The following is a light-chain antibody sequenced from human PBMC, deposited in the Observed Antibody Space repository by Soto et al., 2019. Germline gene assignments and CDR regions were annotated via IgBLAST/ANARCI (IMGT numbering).Light chain of an antibody. J-gene: IGKJ1*01. Sequence: IVLTQSPGTLSLSPGERATLSCRASQTGNNNYLAWYQHKSGQAPRLLIYGVYTRASGIPDRFSGSGSGTEFTLTITRLEPEDSAVYFCQHYNNWPWTFGQGTKVDIK. CDR3: QHYNNWPWT. CDR2: GVY. CDR1: QTGNNNY. V-gene: IGKV3-20*01.